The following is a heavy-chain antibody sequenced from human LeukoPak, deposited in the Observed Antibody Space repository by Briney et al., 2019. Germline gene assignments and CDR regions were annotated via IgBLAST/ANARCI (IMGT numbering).Heavy chain of an antibody. D-gene: IGHD5-24*01. Sequence: PGGSLRLSCAASGFTFSSYWMSWVRQPPGKGLQWIGSFYYSGSTYYNPSLKSRVTIYVDTSKNQFSLKLSSVTAADTAVYYCARGRRDGYNLEYFDKWGQGTLVTVSS. J-gene: IGHJ4*02. V-gene: IGHV4-39*01. CDR3: ARGRRDGYNLEYFDK. CDR1: GFTFSSYW. CDR2: FYYSGST.